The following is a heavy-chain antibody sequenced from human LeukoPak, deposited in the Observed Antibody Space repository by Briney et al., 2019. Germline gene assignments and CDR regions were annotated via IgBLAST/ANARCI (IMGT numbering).Heavy chain of an antibody. V-gene: IGHV3-23*01. CDR3: AKDLMVIIPEGYDY. J-gene: IGHJ4*02. D-gene: IGHD3-3*01. Sequence: PGGSLRLSCAASGITFSAYAMSWVRQAPGKGLEWVSTITGSGGGTYYADSVRGRFTISRDNSKNTLYLQMNSLRAEDTAVYYCAKDLMVIIPEGYDYWGQGTLVIVSS. CDR2: ITGSGGGT. CDR1: GITFSAYA.